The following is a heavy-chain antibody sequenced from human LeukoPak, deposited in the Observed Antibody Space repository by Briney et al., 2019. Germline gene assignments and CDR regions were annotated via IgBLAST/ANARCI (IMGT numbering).Heavy chain of an antibody. D-gene: IGHD6-13*01. CDR2: INPTGGST. J-gene: IGHJ4*02. CDR3: AMSPLYSKKSHYFDY. CDR1: GYTFPSYF. Sequence: ASVKVSCKASGYTFPSYFMHWVRQAPGQGLEWMGIINPTGGSTTYAQKFQGRVTMTRDTSTSTVYMELSSLRSDDTAVYYCAMSPLYSKKSHYFDYWGQGTLVTVSS. V-gene: IGHV1-46*01.